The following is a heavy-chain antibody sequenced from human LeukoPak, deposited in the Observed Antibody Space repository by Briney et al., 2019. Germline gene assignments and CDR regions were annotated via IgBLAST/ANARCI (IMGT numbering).Heavy chain of an antibody. V-gene: IGHV7-4-1*02. CDR2: INTNTGNP. J-gene: IGHJ5*02. CDR1: GYTFTNYA. Sequence: ASVRVSCKASGYTFTNYAMNWVRQAPGQGLEWMGWINTNTGNPTYAQGFTGRFVFSLDTSVSTAYLQISSLKAEDTAVYYCAREAYNWNDGLTFDPWGQGTLVTVSS. CDR3: AREAYNWNDGLTFDP. D-gene: IGHD1-20*01.